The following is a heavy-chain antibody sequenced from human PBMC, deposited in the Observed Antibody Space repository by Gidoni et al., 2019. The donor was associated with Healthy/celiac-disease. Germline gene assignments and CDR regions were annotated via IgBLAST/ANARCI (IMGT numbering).Heavy chain of an antibody. D-gene: IGHD3-22*01. V-gene: IGHV3-23*01. CDR1: GFTFGIYA. Sequence: EVQLLASGGGLVQPGGSLRLSCTASGFTFGIYAMSWVRQAPGKGLEGVSASSGSGVSTYYADSVKGRFTISRDNSKNTLYLQMNSLRAEDTAVYYCAKCPSMIVVVTTPDYWGQGTLVTVSS. J-gene: IGHJ4*02. CDR2: SSGSGVST. CDR3: AKCPSMIVVVTTPDY.